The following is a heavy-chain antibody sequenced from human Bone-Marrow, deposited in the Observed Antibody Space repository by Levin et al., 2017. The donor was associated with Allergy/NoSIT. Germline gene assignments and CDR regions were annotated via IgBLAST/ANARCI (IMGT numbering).Heavy chain of an antibody. CDR3: ARQASPVAFITNWFDP. CDR1: GASISRSTYY. V-gene: IGHV4-39*01. J-gene: IGHJ5*02. CDR2: IYYSGSS. Sequence: PGGSLRLSCTVSGASISRSTYYWGWVRQPPGKGLEWIGSIYYSGSSYQNPSHKSRVTISVNTSKNQFFLKLNSVTAADTAVYYCARQASPVAFITNWFDPWGQGTLVTVSS.